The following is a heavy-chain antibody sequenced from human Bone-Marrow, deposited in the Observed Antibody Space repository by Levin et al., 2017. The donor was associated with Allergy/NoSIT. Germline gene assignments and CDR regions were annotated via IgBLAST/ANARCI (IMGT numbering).Heavy chain of an antibody. D-gene: IGHD3-22*01. CDR3: SRLYYYESGVYHDAFDL. J-gene: IGHJ3*01. Sequence: SQTLSLTCSVSGASISSENYFWGWIRQPPGKGLEWIASLYYTGSTYYNPSLKSRVTISADTSKNQFSLNLRSVTAADTSVYYCSRLYYYESGVYHDAFDLGGQGTMVTVSS. CDR1: GASISSENYF. V-gene: IGHV4-39*01. CDR2: LYYTGST.